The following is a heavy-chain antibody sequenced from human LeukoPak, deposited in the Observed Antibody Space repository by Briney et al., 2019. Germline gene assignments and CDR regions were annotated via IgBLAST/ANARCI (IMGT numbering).Heavy chain of an antibody. J-gene: IGHJ5*02. V-gene: IGHV4-4*07. CDR1: GGSISSYY. D-gene: IGHD6-13*01. CDR3: ASSVAAARWFDP. Sequence: SETLSLTCTVSGGSISSYYWSWIRQPAGKGLEWIGRIYTSGSTNYNPSLKSRVTMSVDTSKSQFSLKLSSVTAADAAVYYCASSVAAARWFDPWGQGTLVTVSS. CDR2: IYTSGST.